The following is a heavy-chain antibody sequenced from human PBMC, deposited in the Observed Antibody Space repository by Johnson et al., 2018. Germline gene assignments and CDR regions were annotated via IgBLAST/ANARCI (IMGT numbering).Heavy chain of an antibody. Sequence: VQLVESGGGLVQPGGSLRLSCAASGFTLNTYAMSWVRQAPGKGLEWVSSFSGSGGSTYYADSVKGRFTISRDNSKNTLFLQMNSRRVEDTAVYYCVCGYSGYDVRYGMDVWGQGTTVIVSS. CDR1: GFTLNTYA. J-gene: IGHJ6*02. CDR3: VCGYSGYDVRYGMDV. CDR2: FSGSGGST. D-gene: IGHD5-12*01. V-gene: IGHV3-23*04.